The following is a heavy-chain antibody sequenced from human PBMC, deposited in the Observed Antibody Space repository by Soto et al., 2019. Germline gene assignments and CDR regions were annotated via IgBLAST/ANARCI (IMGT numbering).Heavy chain of an antibody. CDR2: INHTGST. CDR3: ARGFNTGYCSSTSCYRGVRYYYYMDV. J-gene: IGHJ6*03. V-gene: IGHV4-34*01. CDR1: GGSFSGYY. Sequence: SETLSLTCAVYGGSFSGYYWSWIRQPPGKGLEWIGEINHTGSTNYNPSLKSRVTISVDTSKNQFSLKLGSVTAADTAVYYCARGFNTGYCSSTSCYRGVRYYYYMDVWGKGTTVTVSS. D-gene: IGHD2-2*01.